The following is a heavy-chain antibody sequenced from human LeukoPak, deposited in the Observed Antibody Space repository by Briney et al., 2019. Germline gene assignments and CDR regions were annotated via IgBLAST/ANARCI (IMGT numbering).Heavy chain of an antibody. V-gene: IGHV3-30*18. J-gene: IGHJ4*02. CDR2: ISYDGSNK. Sequence: GGSLRLSCAASGFTFSSYGMHWVRQAPGKGLEWVAVISYDGSNKYYADSVKGRFTISRDNSKNTLYLQMNSLRAEDTAVYYCANPSGGAYSSGWCGFDYWGQGTLVTVSS. CDR3: ANPSGGAYSSGWCGFDY. D-gene: IGHD6-19*01. CDR1: GFTFSSYG.